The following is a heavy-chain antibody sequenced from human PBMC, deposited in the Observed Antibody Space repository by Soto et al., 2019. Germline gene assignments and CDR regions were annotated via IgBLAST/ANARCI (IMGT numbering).Heavy chain of an antibody. CDR2: TYYRSKWYN. J-gene: IGHJ6*03. CDR3: ARGPFGGSSYYYYYMDV. D-gene: IGHD2-15*01. CDR1: GDSVSSNSAA. V-gene: IGHV6-1*01. Sequence: SQTLSLTCVISGDSVSSNSAAWNWIRQSPSRGLEWLGRTYYRSKWYNDYAVSVKSRITINPDTSKNQFSLQLNSVTPEDTAVYYCARGPFGGSSYYYYYMDVWGKGTTVTVSS.